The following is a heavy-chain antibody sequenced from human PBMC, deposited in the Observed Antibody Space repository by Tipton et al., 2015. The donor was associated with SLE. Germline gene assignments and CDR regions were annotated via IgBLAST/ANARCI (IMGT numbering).Heavy chain of an antibody. D-gene: IGHD3-3*01. Sequence: TLSLTCTVSGGSISGYYWSWIRQPAGKGLEWIGRVYSSGTTYYNPSLKSRVTISLDTSKNLFSLKVTSVTAADTAVYFCARERFLEWYDNWFDPWGQGALVTVSS. V-gene: IGHV4-4*07. J-gene: IGHJ5*02. CDR2: VYSSGTT. CDR3: ARERFLEWYDNWFDP. CDR1: GGSISGYY.